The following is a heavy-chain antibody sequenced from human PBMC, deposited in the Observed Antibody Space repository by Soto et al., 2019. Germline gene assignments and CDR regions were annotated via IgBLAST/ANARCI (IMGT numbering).Heavy chain of an antibody. CDR2: ISAYNGNT. J-gene: IGHJ5*02. CDR1: GYTFTSYG. Sequence: ASVKVSCKASGYTFTSYGISWVRQAPGQGLEWMGWISAYNGNTNYAQKLQGRVTMTTDTSTSTAYMELRSLRSDDTAVYYCAGVAAAENWFDPWGKGTLVTVSS. V-gene: IGHV1-18*01. CDR3: AGVAAAENWFDP. D-gene: IGHD6-13*01.